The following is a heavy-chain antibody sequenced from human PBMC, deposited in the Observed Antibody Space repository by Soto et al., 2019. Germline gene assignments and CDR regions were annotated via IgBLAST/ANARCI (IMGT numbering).Heavy chain of an antibody. V-gene: IGHV1-69*02. CDR3: ARGAGYYYDSSGYYLDY. CDR1: GGTFSSYT. J-gene: IGHJ4*02. D-gene: IGHD3-22*01. Sequence: QVQLVQSGAEVKKPGSSVKVSCKASGGTFSSYTISWVRQAPGQGLEWMGRIIPILGIANYAQKFQGRVTITAXXSXSXXYMELSSLRSEDTAVYYCARGAGYYYDSSGYYLDYWGQGTLVTVSS. CDR2: IIPILGIA.